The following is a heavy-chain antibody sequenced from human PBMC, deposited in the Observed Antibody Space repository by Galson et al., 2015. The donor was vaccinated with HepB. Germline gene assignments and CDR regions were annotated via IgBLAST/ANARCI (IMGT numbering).Heavy chain of an antibody. CDR1: GDSVSSKSAA. CDR2: TYYRSKWYY. CDR3: ARSTEDLDY. J-gene: IGHJ4*02. Sequence: CAISGDSVSSKSAAWNWIRQSPSRGLEWLGRTYYRSKWYYEYTVSVKSRVTINPDTSKNQVSLHLNSVTPDDTAVYFCARSTEDLDYWGQGSQVTVSS. V-gene: IGHV6-1*01.